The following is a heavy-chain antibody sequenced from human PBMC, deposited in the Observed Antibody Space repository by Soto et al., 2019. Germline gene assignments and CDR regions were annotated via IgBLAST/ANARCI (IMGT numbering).Heavy chain of an antibody. D-gene: IGHD4-17*01. V-gene: IGHV4-31*03. Sequence: QVQLQESGPGLVKPSQTLSLTCTVSGGSISSGGYYWSWIRQHPGKGLEWIGYSYYSGSTYYNPSLKRRVTISVDTSKNQVSLKLRSVTAADTAVYYCARKATVTTCFDYWGQGTLVTVSS. CDR2: SYYSGST. CDR1: GGSISSGGYY. J-gene: IGHJ4*02. CDR3: ARKATVTTCFDY.